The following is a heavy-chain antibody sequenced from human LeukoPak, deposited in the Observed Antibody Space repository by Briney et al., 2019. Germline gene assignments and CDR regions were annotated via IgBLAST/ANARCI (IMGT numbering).Heavy chain of an antibody. Sequence: PGGSLRLSCAASGFTFSRYSMNWVRQAPGKGLEWVSYISSSSSTIYYADSVKGRFTISRDNAKNSLYLQMNSLRAEDTAVYYCARGGEGIVATILRDWGQGTLVTVSS. D-gene: IGHD5-12*01. CDR1: GFTFSRYS. V-gene: IGHV3-48*01. J-gene: IGHJ4*02. CDR2: ISSSSSTI. CDR3: ARGGEGIVATILRD.